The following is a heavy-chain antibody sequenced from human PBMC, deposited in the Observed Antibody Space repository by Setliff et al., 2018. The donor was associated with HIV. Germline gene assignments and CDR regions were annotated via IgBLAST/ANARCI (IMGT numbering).Heavy chain of an antibody. CDR3: ARGNNDLESFDY. D-gene: IGHD3-3*01. J-gene: IGHJ4*02. CDR1: GDSLNTYY. Sequence: SETLSLTCNVSGDSLNTYYWSWIRQSGGKGLEWIGRIYASGKTTFNPSLKSRVRMSVDTSKNQFPLKLTSVTASDTAVYYCARGNNDLESFDYWGQGALVTVSS. V-gene: IGHV4-4*07. CDR2: IYASGKT.